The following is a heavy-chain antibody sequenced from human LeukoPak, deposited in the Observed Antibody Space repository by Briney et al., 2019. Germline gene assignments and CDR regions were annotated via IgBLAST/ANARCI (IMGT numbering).Heavy chain of an antibody. J-gene: IGHJ4*02. CDR1: GFTFSSYA. CDR3: AKDMSGYDLGPFDY. CDR2: ISGSGGST. Sequence: PGGSLRLSCAASGFTFSSYAMIWVRQAPGKGLEWVSGISGSGGSTYYADSVKGRFTISRDNSKNSLYLQMDSLRAEDMALYYCAKDMSGYDLGPFDYWGQGTLVTVSS. V-gene: IGHV3-23*01. D-gene: IGHD5-12*01.